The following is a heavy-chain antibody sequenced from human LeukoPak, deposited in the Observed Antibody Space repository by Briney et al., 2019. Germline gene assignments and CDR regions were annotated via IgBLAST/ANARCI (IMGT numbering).Heavy chain of an antibody. V-gene: IGHV4-59*08. CDR1: GGSISSYY. CDR2: IYYSGST. D-gene: IGHD5-18*01. J-gene: IGHJ6*03. Sequence: SETLSLTCTVSGGSISSYYWSWIRQPPGKGLEWIGYIYYSGSTNYNPSLKSRVTISVDTSKNQFSLKLSSVTAADTAVYYCARVGQLWPNYYYYYMDVWGKGTTVTVSS. CDR3: ARVGQLWPNYYYYYMDV.